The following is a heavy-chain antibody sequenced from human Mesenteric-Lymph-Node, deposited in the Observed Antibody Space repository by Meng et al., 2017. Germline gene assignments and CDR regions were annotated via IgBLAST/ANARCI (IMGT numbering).Heavy chain of an antibody. V-gene: IGHV3-7*01. D-gene: IGHD1-26*01. CDR2: INQDGSTK. J-gene: IGHJ4*02. CDR1: GFIFSSNW. CDR3: ARVPGATSFDY. Sequence: GESLKISCAASGFIFSSNWMTWVRQAPGKGLEWVANINQDGSTKYYVDSVKGRFTISRDNAKNSLFLQMSSLRAEDTAMYYCARVPGATSFDYWGQGTLVTVSS.